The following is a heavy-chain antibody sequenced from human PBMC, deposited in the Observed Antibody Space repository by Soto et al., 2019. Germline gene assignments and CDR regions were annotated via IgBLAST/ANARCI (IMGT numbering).Heavy chain of an antibody. CDR3: ARHWITMVRGVCHFDY. CDR1: GDSISSYY. CDR2: LYYGRSA. V-gene: IGHV4-59*01. Sequence: SETLSLTCAVSGDSISSYYCMWIRQPPGKGLESIGYLYYGRSANYNPSLKSRVTLSVDTSTNQCSLTLSSMTAADTAVYYCARHWITMVRGVCHFDYWGQGTLVTVSS. D-gene: IGHD3-10*01. J-gene: IGHJ4*02.